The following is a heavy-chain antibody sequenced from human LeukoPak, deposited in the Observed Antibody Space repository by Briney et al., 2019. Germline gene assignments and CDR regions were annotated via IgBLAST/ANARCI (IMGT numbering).Heavy chain of an antibody. CDR3: TRRVSATRWFDP. J-gene: IGHJ5*02. D-gene: IGHD2-15*01. Sequence: PGGSLRLSCAASGFTFSDYWMHWVRQAPGKGLDWVSRIIGDGSTTIYADSVKGRFTISRDNAENTMYLQMNSLRVEDTAVYYCTRRVSATRWFDPWGQGTLVTVSS. CDR1: GFTFSDYW. CDR2: IIGDGSTT. V-gene: IGHV3-74*01.